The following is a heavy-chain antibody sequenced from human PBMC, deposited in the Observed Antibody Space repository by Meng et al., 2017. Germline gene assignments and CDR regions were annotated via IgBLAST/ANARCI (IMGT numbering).Heavy chain of an antibody. CDR2: INHSGST. CDR3: ARELDAVGVTAYDL. D-gene: IGHD2-21*02. V-gene: IGHV4-34*01. CDR1: GGSFGGSY. J-gene: IGHJ4*02. Sequence: EQPQVWGAALLEPSAPMSAPCAVYGGSFGGSYWSWIRQPPGKGLKWIGEINHSGSTNYNPSLKSRVTISVDKSKNQFSPKLSFVAAADTAIYYCARELDAVGVTAYDLWGQGTLVTVSS.